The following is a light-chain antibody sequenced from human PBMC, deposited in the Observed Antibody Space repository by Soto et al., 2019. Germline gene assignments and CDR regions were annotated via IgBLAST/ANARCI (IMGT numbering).Light chain of an antibody. CDR2: DVS. V-gene: IGLV2-18*02. Sequence: QSVLTQPPSVSGSPGQSVSMSCSGSSSDVGSYNRVSWYQQSPGTAPKLMIYDVSNRPSGVPDRFSGSKSGNTASLTISGLQAEDEADYYCSSYTSSTTLVFGGGTQLTVL. CDR3: SSYTSSTTLV. J-gene: IGLJ2*01. CDR1: SSDVGSYNR.